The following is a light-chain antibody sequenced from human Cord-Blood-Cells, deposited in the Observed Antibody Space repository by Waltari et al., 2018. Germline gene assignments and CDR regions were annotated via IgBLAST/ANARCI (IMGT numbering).Light chain of an antibody. Sequence: DIQITHSPSSLSASLGDRVPITCRASQSISSYLNWYQQKPGKATKLLIYAASSLQSGVPSRFSGSGSGTDFTLTISSLQPEDFATYYCQQSYSTPQTFGGGTKVEIK. V-gene: IGKV1-39*01. CDR2: AAS. CDR3: QQSYSTPQT. J-gene: IGKJ4*01. CDR1: QSISSY.